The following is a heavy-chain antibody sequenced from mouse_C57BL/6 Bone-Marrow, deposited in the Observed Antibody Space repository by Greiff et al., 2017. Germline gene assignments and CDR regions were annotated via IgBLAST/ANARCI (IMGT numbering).Heavy chain of an antibody. Sequence: VQLQQPGAELVRPGTSVKLSCKASGYTFTSYWMHWVKQRPGQGLEWIGVIDPSDSYTNYNQKFKGKATLTVDTSSSTAYLQLSSLTSEDSAVYYCARLDYGSSYDAMDYWGQGTSVTVSS. CDR1: GYTFTSYW. V-gene: IGHV1-59*01. J-gene: IGHJ4*01. CDR3: ARLDYGSSYDAMDY. CDR2: IDPSDSYT. D-gene: IGHD1-1*01.